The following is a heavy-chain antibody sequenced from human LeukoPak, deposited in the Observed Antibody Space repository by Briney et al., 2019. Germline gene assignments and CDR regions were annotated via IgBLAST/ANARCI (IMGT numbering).Heavy chain of an antibody. J-gene: IGHJ4*02. CDR3: ARESQLDWFPIRTYYFDY. CDR1: GDSISSYY. V-gene: IGHV4-59*01. Sequence: SETLSLTCTVSGDSISSYYWSWIRQPPGKGLEWIGYIYYSGSTNYNPSLKSRVTISVDTSKNQFSLKLSSVTAADTAVYYCARESQLDWFPIRTYYFDYWGQGTLVTVSS. CDR2: IYYSGST. D-gene: IGHD3-9*01.